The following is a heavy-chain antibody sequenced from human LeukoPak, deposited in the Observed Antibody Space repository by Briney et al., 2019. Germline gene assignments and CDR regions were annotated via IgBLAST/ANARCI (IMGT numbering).Heavy chain of an antibody. D-gene: IGHD6-19*01. CDR1: GFTFSTYS. Sequence: GGSLRLSCAASGFTFSTYSMSWVRQAPGPGLDLVASIFGSGAKSIYSDSVKGRFTISRDNSQNTVFLQMNGLRVEDSALYYCVKDRVRDSGWSFDIWAQGTMVTVSS. V-gene: IGHV3-23*01. J-gene: IGHJ3*02. CDR2: IFGSGAKS. CDR3: VKDRVRDSGWSFDI.